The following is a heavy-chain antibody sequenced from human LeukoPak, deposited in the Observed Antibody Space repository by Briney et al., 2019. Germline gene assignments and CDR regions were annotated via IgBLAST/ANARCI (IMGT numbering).Heavy chain of an antibody. CDR1: GFTFSSYS. D-gene: IGHD2-15*01. CDR2: ISSSSSYI. V-gene: IGHV3-21*01. CDR3: ARDGCSGGSCWYFDL. Sequence: GGSLRLSCAASGFTFSSYSMNWVRQAPGKGLEWVSSISSSSSYIYYADSVKGRFTISRDNAKNSLYLQMNSLRAEDTAVYYCARDGCSGGSCWYFDLWGRGTLVTVSS. J-gene: IGHJ2*01.